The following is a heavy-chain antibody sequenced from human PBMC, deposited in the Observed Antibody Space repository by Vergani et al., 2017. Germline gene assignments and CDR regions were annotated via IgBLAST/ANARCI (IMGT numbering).Heavy chain of an antibody. D-gene: IGHD4-23*01. V-gene: IGHV1-3*01. CDR2: INAGNGNT. Sequence: QVQLVQSGAEVKKPGASVKVSCKASGYTFTSYAMHWVRQAPGQRLEWMGWINAGNGNTKYSQKFQGRVTITRDTSASTAYMELSSLRSADTAVYYCAGXGRSTVGTPSRPRHTGYYDMDVWGKGTTVTGSS. CDR1: GYTFTSYA. J-gene: IGHJ6*03. CDR3: AGXGRSTVGTPSRPRHTGYYDMDV.